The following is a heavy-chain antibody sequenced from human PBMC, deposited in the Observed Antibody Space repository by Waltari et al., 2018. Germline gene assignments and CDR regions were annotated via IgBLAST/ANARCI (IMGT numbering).Heavy chain of an antibody. Sequence: EIQLVESGGGLVQPGKSLRLSCAASGFTFSSNWMSWVRQAPGKGLEWVGNIKPDGSEKHYVDSVKGRFTISRDNAKNSLYLQMNSLRVEDTAVYYCVRESFDPWGQGILVTVSS. J-gene: IGHJ5*02. V-gene: IGHV3-7*01. CDR3: VRESFDP. CDR1: GFTFSSNW. CDR2: IKPDGSEK.